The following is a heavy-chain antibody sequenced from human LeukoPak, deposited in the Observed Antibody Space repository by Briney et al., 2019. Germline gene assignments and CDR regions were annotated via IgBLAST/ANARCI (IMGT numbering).Heavy chain of an antibody. CDR1: GYTFTSYG. Sequence: GASVKVSCKASGYTFTSYGISWVRQAPGQGLEWMGWISAYNGNTIYAQKLQGRVTMTTDTSTSTAYMELRSLRSDDTAVYYCARDSVGYYDILTGYYYPSRFDYWGQGTLVTVSS. CDR2: ISAYNGNT. J-gene: IGHJ4*02. V-gene: IGHV1-18*04. CDR3: ARDSVGYYDILTGYYYPSRFDY. D-gene: IGHD3-9*01.